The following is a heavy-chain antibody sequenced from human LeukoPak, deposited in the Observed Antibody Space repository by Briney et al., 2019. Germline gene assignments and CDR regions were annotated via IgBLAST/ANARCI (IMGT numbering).Heavy chain of an antibody. Sequence: PSETLSLTCGVSGGSFSGYYWSWIRQSPGKGLEWIGEINESGSTDYNPSLMSRVTISLDTSKNQFSLKLRSVTAADMAVYYCARERYYGSGLAYDYWGQGTLVTVSS. CDR1: GGSFSGYY. CDR2: INESGST. V-gene: IGHV4-34*01. J-gene: IGHJ4*02. CDR3: ARERYYGSGLAYDY. D-gene: IGHD3-10*01.